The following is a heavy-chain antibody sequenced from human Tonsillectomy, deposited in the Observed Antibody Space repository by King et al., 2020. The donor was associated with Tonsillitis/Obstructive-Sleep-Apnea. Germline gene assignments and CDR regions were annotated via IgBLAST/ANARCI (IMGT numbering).Heavy chain of an antibody. Sequence: DVQLVESGGGLVQPGGSLRLSCAASGFTFSYYNMNWVRQSPGKGREWVSYMSSSSSTVYYADSVKGRFTASRDNAKNSLYLQMNSLRDDDTAVYYCAREWRPVATGRPNYCWGHGTLVTVSP. CDR1: GFTFSYYN. D-gene: IGHD5-12*01. V-gene: IGHV3-48*02. CDR3: AREWRPVATGRPNYC. J-gene: IGHJ4*01. CDR2: MSSSSSTV.